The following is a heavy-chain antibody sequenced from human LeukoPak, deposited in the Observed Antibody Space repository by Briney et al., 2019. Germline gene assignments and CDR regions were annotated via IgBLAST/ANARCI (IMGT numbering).Heavy chain of an antibody. CDR2: ISGGGGST. Sequence: GGSLRLSCAASGFTFTSYSMNWVRQAPGKGLEWVSTISGGGGSTYYADSVKGRFTISRDNSKNTLYLQMNSLRAEDTAVYYCASGLYSYGYIYYYYGMDVWGQGTTVTVSS. CDR1: GFTFTSYS. CDR3: ASGLYSYGYIYYYYGMDV. V-gene: IGHV3-23*01. J-gene: IGHJ6*02. D-gene: IGHD5-18*01.